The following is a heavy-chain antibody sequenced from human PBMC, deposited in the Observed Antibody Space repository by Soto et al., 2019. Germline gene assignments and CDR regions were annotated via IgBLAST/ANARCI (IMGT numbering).Heavy chain of an antibody. CDR2: IIPIFGTA. V-gene: IGHV1-69*12. Sequence: QVQLVQSGAEVKKPGSSVKVSCKASGGTFSSYAISWVRQAPGQGLEWMGGIIPIFGTANYAQKFQGRVTITADESTSTAYMELSGLRSEDTAVYYCARDGYCISTSCPYYYGMDVWGQGTTVTVSS. CDR1: GGTFSSYA. CDR3: ARDGYCISTSCPYYYGMDV. D-gene: IGHD2-2*01. J-gene: IGHJ6*02.